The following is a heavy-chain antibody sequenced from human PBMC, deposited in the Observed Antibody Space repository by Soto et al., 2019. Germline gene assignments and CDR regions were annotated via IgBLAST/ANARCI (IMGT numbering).Heavy chain of an antibody. J-gene: IGHJ6*02. CDR3: ATTYSSSSSTWYYYYGMDV. CDR2: INPNSGGT. CDR1: GYTFTGYY. D-gene: IGHD6-6*01. Sequence: RASVKVSCKASGYTFTGYYMHWVRQAHGQGLEWMGWINPNSGGTNYAQKFQGRVTITRDTSISTAYMELSRLRSDDTAVYYCATTYSSSSSTWYYYYGMDVWGQGTTVTVSS. V-gene: IGHV1-2*02.